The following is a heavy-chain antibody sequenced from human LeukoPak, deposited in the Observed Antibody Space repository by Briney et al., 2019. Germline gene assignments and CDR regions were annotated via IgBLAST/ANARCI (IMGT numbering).Heavy chain of an antibody. CDR2: IYYSGST. D-gene: IGHD6-6*01. V-gene: IGHV4-39*07. CDR1: GGSISSSSYY. J-gene: IGHJ4*02. Sequence: PSETLSLTCTVSGGSISSSSYYWGWIRQPPGKGLEWIGSIYYSGSTYYNPSLKSRVTISVDTSKNQFSLKLSSVTAADTAVYYCARDGIAARRWRAFDYWGQGTLVTVSS. CDR3: ARDGIAARRWRAFDY.